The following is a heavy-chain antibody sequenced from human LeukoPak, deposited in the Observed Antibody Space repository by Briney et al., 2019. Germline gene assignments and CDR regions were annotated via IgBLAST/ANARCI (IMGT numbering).Heavy chain of an antibody. CDR3: ARDTAVGYYDSSGYYDY. D-gene: IGHD3-22*01. V-gene: IGHV1-69*04. CDR1: GGTFSSYA. J-gene: IGHJ4*02. CDR2: IIPILGIA. Sequence: ASVKVSCKASGGTFSSYAISWVRQAPGQGLEWMGRIIPILGIANYAQKFQGRVTITADKSTSTAYMELSSLRSEDTAVYYCARDTAVGYYDSSGYYDYWGQGTLVTVSS.